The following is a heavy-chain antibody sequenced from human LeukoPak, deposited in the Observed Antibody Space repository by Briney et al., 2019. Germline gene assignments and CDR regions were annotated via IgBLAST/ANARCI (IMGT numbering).Heavy chain of an antibody. V-gene: IGHV3-23*01. D-gene: IGHD3-10*01. CDR3: AKDRYWSGSGSDAFDI. CDR1: GFTFSSYA. Sequence: GGPLRLSCAASGFTFSSYAMSWVRQAPGKGLEWVSSISGSGRSTYYADSVKGRFTISRDNSKNTLYLQMSSLRGEDTAVYYCAKDRYWSGSGSDAFDIWGQGTMVIVSS. CDR2: ISGSGRST. J-gene: IGHJ3*02.